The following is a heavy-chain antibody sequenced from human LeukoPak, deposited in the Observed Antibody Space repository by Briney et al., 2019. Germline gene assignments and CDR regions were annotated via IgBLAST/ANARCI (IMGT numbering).Heavy chain of an antibody. D-gene: IGHD3-22*01. CDR1: GFTFSSYA. Sequence: GGSLRLSCAASGFTFSSYAMSWVRQAPGKGREWVSAISGSGGSTYYADSVKGRFTISRDNSKNTLYLQMNSLRAEDTAVYYCAKTYYYDSSGYWGYYFDYWGQGTLVTVSS. V-gene: IGHV3-23*01. CDR2: ISGSGGST. CDR3: AKTYYYDSSGYWGYYFDY. J-gene: IGHJ4*02.